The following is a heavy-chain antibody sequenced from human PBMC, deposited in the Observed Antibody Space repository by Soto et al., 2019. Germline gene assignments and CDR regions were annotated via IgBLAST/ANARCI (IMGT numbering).Heavy chain of an antibody. CDR2: MNPTTGST. Sequence: QVQLVQSGAEVKKPGASVKVACKASGYTFTSYDIKWVRQATGQGLEWMGWMNPTTGSTGFARKVQGRVTMISNTSISAAYLELSRLTSADTAVYYCARGRLVAGTVDSWGQGTLVTVSS. V-gene: IGHV1-8*01. CDR3: ARGRLVAGTVDS. J-gene: IGHJ4*02. D-gene: IGHD1-7*01. CDR1: GYTFTSYD.